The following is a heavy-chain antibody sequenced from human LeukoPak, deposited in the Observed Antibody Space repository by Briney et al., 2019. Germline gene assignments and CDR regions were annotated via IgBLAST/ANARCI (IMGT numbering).Heavy chain of an antibody. J-gene: IGHJ5*02. CDR1: GGSISSSSYY. Sequence: SETLSLTCTVSGGSISSSSYYWGWIRQPPGKGLEWIGSIYYSGSTYYNPSLKSRVTISVDTSKNQFSLKLSSVTAADTAVYYCARGDIVVADVLGPWGQGTLVTVSS. V-gene: IGHV4-39*01. CDR3: ARGDIVVADVLGP. CDR2: IYYSGST. D-gene: IGHD2-2*01.